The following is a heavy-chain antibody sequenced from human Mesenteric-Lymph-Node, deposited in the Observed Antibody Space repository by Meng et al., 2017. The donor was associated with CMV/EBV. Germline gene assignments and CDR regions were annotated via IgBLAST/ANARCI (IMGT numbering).Heavy chain of an antibody. J-gene: IGHJ4*02. Sequence: LCCAVDGGSFSGYDGSWSRQHPGKGVEWSGEINHSGSTNYNPSLKRRGTISVDTSKNQFSLKLSSETAADKAVYYCARGRGEQLVQDYWGQGTLVTVSS. CDR2: INHSGST. D-gene: IGHD6-13*01. CDR1: GGSFSGYD. CDR3: ARGRGEQLVQDY. V-gene: IGHV4-34*01.